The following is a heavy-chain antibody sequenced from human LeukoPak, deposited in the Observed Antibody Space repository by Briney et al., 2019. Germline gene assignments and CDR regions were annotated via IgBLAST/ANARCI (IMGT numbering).Heavy chain of an antibody. D-gene: IGHD5-24*01. CDR3: ARNDGHNYYYYYYGMDV. Sequence: ASVKVSCKASGGTFSSYAISWVRQAPGQGLEWMGGIIPIFGTANYAQKFQGRVTITADESTSTAYMELSSLRSEDTAVYYCARNDGHNYYYYYYGMDVWGQGTTVTVSS. J-gene: IGHJ6*02. V-gene: IGHV1-69*13. CDR1: GGTFSSYA. CDR2: IIPIFGTA.